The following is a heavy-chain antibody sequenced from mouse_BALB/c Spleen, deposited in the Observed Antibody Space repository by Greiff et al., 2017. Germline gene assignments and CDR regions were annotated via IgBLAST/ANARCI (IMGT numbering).Heavy chain of an antibody. Sequence: QVQLKQSGAELAKPGASVKMSCKASGYTFTSYWMHWVKQRPGQGLEWIGYINPSTGYTEYNQKFKDKATLTADKSSSTAYMQLSSLTSEDSAVYYCARYDSRRFDYWGQGTTLTVSS. CDR3: ARYDSRRFDY. J-gene: IGHJ2*01. V-gene: IGHV1-7*01. CDR1: GYTFTSYW. CDR2: INPSTGYT. D-gene: IGHD2-12*01.